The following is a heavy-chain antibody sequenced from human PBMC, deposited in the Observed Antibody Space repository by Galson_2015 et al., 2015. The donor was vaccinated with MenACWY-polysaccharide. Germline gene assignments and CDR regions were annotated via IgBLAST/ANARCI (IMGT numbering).Heavy chain of an antibody. CDR3: ARGLAVGGTEDY. J-gene: IGHJ4*02. Sequence: ETLSLTCAVYGGSFSGYYWSWIRQPPGKGLEWIGEINHSGSTNYNPSLKSRVTISVDTSKNQFSLKLSSVTAADTAVYYCARGLAVGGTEDYWGQGTLVTVSS. V-gene: IGHV4-34*01. CDR2: INHSGST. D-gene: IGHD3-16*01. CDR1: GGSFSGYY.